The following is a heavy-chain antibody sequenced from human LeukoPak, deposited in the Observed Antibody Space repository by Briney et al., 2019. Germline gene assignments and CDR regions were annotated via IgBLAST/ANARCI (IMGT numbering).Heavy chain of an antibody. Sequence: GRSLRLSCAASGFTFSSYGMHWVRQAPGKGLEWVAVIWYDGSNKYYADSVKGRFTISRDNSKNTLYLQMNSLRAEDTAVYYCAKDRGGEQWLVSFDYWGQGTLVTVSS. CDR1: GFTFSSYG. CDR3: AKDRGGEQWLVSFDY. J-gene: IGHJ4*02. D-gene: IGHD6-19*01. CDR2: IWYDGSNK. V-gene: IGHV3-33*06.